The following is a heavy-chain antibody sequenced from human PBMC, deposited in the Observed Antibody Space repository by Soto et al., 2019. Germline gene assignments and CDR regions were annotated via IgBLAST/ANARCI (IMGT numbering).Heavy chain of an antibody. CDR3: ARDWAGSSGPFDY. Sequence: SCAASGFTFSSYAMHWVRQAPGKGLEWVAVISYDGSNKYYADSVKGRFTISRDNSKNTLYLQMNSLRAEDTAVYYCARDWAGSSGPFDYWGQGTLVTVSS. D-gene: IGHD3-22*01. V-gene: IGHV3-30-3*01. J-gene: IGHJ4*02. CDR2: ISYDGSNK. CDR1: GFTFSSYA.